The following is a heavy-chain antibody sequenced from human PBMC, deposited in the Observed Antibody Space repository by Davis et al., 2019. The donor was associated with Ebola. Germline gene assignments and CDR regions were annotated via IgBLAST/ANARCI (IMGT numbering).Heavy chain of an antibody. D-gene: IGHD2-15*01. CDR3: AGYCSGGSCADVYYYYYGMDV. CDR1: GGSISRGVYS. CDR2: IYHSGST. J-gene: IGHJ6*02. Sequence: PSETLSLTCAVSGGSISRGVYSWSWIRQPPGKGLEWIGYIYHSGSTNYNPSLKSRVTISVDTSKNQFSLKLSSVTAADTAVYYCAGYCSGGSCADVYYYYYGMDVWGQGTTVTVSS. V-gene: IGHV4-30-2*01.